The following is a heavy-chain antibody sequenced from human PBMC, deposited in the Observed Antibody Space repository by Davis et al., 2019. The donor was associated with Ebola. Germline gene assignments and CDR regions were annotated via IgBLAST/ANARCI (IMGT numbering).Heavy chain of an antibody. CDR1: GFTLSSFG. CDR2: ISYDGSNK. J-gene: IGHJ4*02. D-gene: IGHD5-18*01. CDR3: ARVIDGHTYGHFDS. Sequence: GESLKISCAASGFTLSSFGMHWVRQAPGKGLEWVAVISYDGSNKDYAESVKGRFTISRDNAKNSLYLHMNSLRAEDTAVFYCARVIDGHTYGHFDSWGQGALVTVSS. V-gene: IGHV3-30*03.